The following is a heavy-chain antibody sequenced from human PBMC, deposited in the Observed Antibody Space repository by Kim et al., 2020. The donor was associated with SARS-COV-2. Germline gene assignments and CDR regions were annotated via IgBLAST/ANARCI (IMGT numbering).Heavy chain of an antibody. J-gene: IGHJ6*02. V-gene: IGHV3-66*01. CDR3: AREYSSSSRVYYYYGMDV. D-gene: IGHD6-6*01. Sequence: KGRCTISRDNSKISLYLQMNSLRAEDTAVYYCAREYSSSSRVYYYYGMDVWGQGTTVTVSS.